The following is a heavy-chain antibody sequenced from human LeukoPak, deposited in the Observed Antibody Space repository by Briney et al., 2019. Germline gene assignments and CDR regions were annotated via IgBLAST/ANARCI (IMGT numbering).Heavy chain of an antibody. J-gene: IGHJ4*02. D-gene: IGHD4-17*01. V-gene: IGHV3-7*01. Sequence: PGGPQTLLCAASGFIFSIYCTSWVPQAPGKGLVGVANIRQDGSEKYYVDYVKGRFTISRDSAKNSLYLQMNSLRAEDTAVYYCARAGDYEGPYFDYWGQGTLVTVSS. CDR2: IRQDGSEK. CDR3: ARAGDYEGPYFDY. CDR1: GFIFSIYC.